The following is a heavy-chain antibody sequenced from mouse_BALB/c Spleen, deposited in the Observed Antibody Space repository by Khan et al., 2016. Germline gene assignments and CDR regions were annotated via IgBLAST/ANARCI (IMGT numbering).Heavy chain of an antibody. D-gene: IGHD4-1*01. CDR2: IDPANGNT. CDR3: ARSSWEWFAY. Sequence: VQLQQSGAELVKPGASVKLSCTASGFNIKDTYIHWVKRRPEQGLEWIGRIDPANGNTKYDPKFQGKATITADTSSNTAYLQLSSLTSEDTAVYYCARSSWEWFAYWGQGTLVTVSA. V-gene: IGHV14-3*02. J-gene: IGHJ3*01. CDR1: GFNIKDTY.